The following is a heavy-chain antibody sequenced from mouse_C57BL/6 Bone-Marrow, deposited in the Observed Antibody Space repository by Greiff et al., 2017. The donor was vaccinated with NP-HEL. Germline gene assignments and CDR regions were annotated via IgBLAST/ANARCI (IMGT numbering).Heavy chain of an antibody. CDR3: ARRVRGCDV. J-gene: IGHJ1*03. Sequence: VQLKQSGPELVKPGASVKISCKASGYSFTGYYMNWVKQSPEKSLEWIGEINPSTGGTTYNQKFKAKATLTVDKSSSTAYMQLKSLTSEDSAVYYCARRVRGCDVWGTGTTVTVSS. CDR2: INPSTGGT. CDR1: GYSFTGYY. D-gene: IGHD2-14*01. V-gene: IGHV1-42*01.